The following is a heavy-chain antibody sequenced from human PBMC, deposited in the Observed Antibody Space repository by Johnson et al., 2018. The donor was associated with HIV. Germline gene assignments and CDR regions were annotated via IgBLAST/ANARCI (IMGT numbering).Heavy chain of an antibody. J-gene: IGHJ3*02. CDR2: ISSSGSTI. V-gene: IGHV3-11*04. Sequence: QVQVVESGGGLIQPGGSLRLSCAASGFTFSDYYMSWIRQAPGKGLEWVSYISSSGSTIYYADSVKGRFTISRDNAKNSLYLQMNSLRAEDMAVYYCARGENYYDSSGYWDDAFDIWGQGTMVTVSS. D-gene: IGHD3-22*01. CDR1: GFTFSDYY. CDR3: ARGENYYDSSGYWDDAFDI.